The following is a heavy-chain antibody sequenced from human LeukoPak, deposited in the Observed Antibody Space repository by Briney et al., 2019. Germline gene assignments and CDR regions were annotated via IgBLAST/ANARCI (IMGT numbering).Heavy chain of an antibody. CDR2: INHSGST. Sequence: PSETLSLTCAVYGGSFSGYYWSWIRQPPGKGLEWIGEINHSGSTNYNPSLKSRVTISVDTSKNQFSLKLSSVTAADTAVYYCARGGALEPRAVVVENIYYFDYWGQGTLVTVSS. D-gene: IGHD2-2*01. J-gene: IGHJ4*02. CDR3: ARGGALEPRAVVVENIYYFDY. CDR1: GGSFSGYY. V-gene: IGHV4-34*01.